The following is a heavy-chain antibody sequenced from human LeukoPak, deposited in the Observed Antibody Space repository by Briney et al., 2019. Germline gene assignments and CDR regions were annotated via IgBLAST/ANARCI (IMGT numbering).Heavy chain of an antibody. J-gene: IGHJ4*02. CDR1: GFTFSTYW. V-gene: IGHV3-7*01. CDR3: ATDRDNSDWQKRFDS. CDR2: INQDASEI. D-gene: IGHD2-21*02. Sequence: GGSLRLSCAASGFTFSTYWMNWYRQAPGKGLEWVGNINQDASEINYVDSVRGRFTISRDNAKNSLHVQINSLRAEDTAVYYCATDRDNSDWQKRFDSWGQGTLVTVSS.